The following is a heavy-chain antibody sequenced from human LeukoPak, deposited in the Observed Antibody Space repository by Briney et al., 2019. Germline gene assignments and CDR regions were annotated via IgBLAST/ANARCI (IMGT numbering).Heavy chain of an antibody. J-gene: IGHJ4*02. Sequence: GASVKVSCKASGYTFTGYYMHWVRQAPGQGLEWMGWINPNSGGTNYAQKFQGRVTMTRDTSISTAYMELSRLRSDDTAVFYCATATESRYFEDYWGQGTLVTVSS. CDR3: ATATESRYFEDY. CDR2: INPNSGGT. D-gene: IGHD3-9*01. V-gene: IGHV1-2*02. CDR1: GYTFTGYY.